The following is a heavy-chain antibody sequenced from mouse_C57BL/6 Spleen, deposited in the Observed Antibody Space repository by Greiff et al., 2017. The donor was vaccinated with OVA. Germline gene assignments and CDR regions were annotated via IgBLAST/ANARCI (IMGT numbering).Heavy chain of an antibody. J-gene: IGHJ3*01. CDR2: IDPANGNT. V-gene: IGHV14-3*01. CDR1: GFNIKNTY. D-gene: IGHD2-12*01. CDR3: ARGAYYSGWFAY. Sequence: EVQRVESVAELVRPGASVKLSCTASGFNIKNTYMHWVKQRPEQGLEWIGRIDPANGNTKYAPNFQGKATITADTSSNTAYLQLSSLTSEDTAIYYCARGAYYSGWFAYWGQGTLVTVSA.